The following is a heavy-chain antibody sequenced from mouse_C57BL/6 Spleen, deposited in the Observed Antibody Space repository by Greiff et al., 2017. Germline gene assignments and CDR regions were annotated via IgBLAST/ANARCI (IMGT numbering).Heavy chain of an antibody. Sequence: VQLQQPGAELVRPGSSVKLSCKASGYAFTNYLIEWVKQRPGQGLEWIGVINPGSGGTNYNEKFKGKATLTADKSSSTAYMQLSSLTSEDSAVYFCARKKNYYSNYDYAMDYWGQGTSVTVSS. J-gene: IGHJ4*01. CDR3: ARKKNYYSNYDYAMDY. CDR1: GYAFTNYL. V-gene: IGHV1-54*01. D-gene: IGHD2-5*01. CDR2: INPGSGGT.